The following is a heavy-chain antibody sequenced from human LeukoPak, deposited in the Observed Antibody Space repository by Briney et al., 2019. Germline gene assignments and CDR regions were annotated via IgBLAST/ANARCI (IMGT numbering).Heavy chain of an antibody. CDR1: GCRFNTYW. CDR2: IYPGDSHT. J-gene: IGHJ4*02. CDR3: PRRQGCSSTSCPPDY. Sequence: PAAAPLTPIRGSGCRFNTYWIGLVRPTPGKGLEWMGIIYPGDSHTRYSPSLQGQVTMSADKSINTAYLQWSSLKASDTAMYYCPRRQGCSSTSCPPDYWGQGTLVTVSS. V-gene: IGHV5-51*01. D-gene: IGHD2-2*01.